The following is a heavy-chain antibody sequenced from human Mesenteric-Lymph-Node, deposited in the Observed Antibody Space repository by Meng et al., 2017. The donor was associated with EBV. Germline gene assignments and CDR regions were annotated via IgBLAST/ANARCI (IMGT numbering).Heavy chain of an antibody. V-gene: IGHV3-23*04. J-gene: IGHJ4*02. CDR3: ARWIRSSSWDYFDY. D-gene: IGHD6-13*01. Sequence: EVQVVESGGGLVQPGGSLRLSCAASGFTSSNYAMSWVRQAPGKGLEWVSGISAGATTDSVKGRFTISRDNSKNTLYLQMNSLRVDDTAVYYCARWIRSSSWDYFDYWGQGTLVTVAS. CDR2: ISAGATT. CDR1: GFTSSNYA.